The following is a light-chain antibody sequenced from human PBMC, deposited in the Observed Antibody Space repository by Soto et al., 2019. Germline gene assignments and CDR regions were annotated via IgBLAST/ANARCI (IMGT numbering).Light chain of an antibody. J-gene: IGKJ1*01. CDR1: QSISGL. Sequence: IQMTQSPSTLSASVGDRVTITSRASQSISGLLACYQQKPGKAPKLLIYKASGLESGVPSRFSGSGSGTEFTLTMIGLQPDDFATNYWEQYNTFGRLGEGAKV. CDR2: KAS. V-gene: IGKV1-5*03. CDR3: EQYNTFGR.